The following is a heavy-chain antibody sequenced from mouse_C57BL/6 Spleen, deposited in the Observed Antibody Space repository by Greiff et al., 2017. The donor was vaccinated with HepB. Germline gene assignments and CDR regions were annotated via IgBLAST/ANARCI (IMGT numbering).Heavy chain of an antibody. CDR3: TRDYYGSGFAY. V-gene: IGHV1-15*01. J-gene: IGHJ3*01. CDR2: IDPETGGT. CDR1: GYTFTDYE. D-gene: IGHD1-1*01. Sequence: VQLQQSGAELVRPGASVTLSCKASGYTFTDYEMHWVKQTPVHGLEWIGAIDPETGGTAYNQKFKGKAILTADKSSSTAYMELRSLTSEDSAVYYCTRDYYGSGFAYWGQGTLVTVSA.